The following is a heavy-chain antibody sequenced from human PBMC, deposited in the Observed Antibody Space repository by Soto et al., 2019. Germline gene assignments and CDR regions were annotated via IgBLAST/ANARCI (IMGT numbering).Heavy chain of an antibody. CDR3: ARLVLYCSSTSCYRDAYFDY. CDR2: ISAYNGNT. Sequence: QVQLVQSGAKVKKPGASVKVSCKASGYTFTSYGISWVRQAPGQGLEWMGWISAYNGNTNYAQKLQGRVTMTTDTSTSTAYMELRSLRSDDTAVYYCARLVLYCSSTSCYRDAYFDYWGQGTLVTVSS. CDR1: GYTFTSYG. D-gene: IGHD2-2*01. J-gene: IGHJ4*02. V-gene: IGHV1-18*01.